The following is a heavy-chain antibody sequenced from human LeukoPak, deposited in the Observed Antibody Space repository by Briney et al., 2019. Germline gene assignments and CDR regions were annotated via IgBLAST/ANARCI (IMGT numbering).Heavy chain of an antibody. CDR2: INSDGGRT. CDR1: GFTFSTSW. Sequence: PGGSLRLSCAASGFTFSTSWMHWVRQAPGKGLVWVSQINSDGGRTRYADSVKGRLTISRDNAKNTVYLQMNSLRADDTAVYYCAKMVREFYTISYYFDYWGQGTLVTVSS. V-gene: IGHV3-74*01. CDR3: AKMVREFYTISYYFDY. J-gene: IGHJ4*02. D-gene: IGHD3-10*01.